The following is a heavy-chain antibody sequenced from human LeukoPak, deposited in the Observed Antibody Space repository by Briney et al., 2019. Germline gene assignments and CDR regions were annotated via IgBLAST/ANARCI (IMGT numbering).Heavy chain of an antibody. CDR3: ARDLVYYGSGSYYPEYYFDY. J-gene: IGHJ4*02. CDR1: GGSFSSSSYY. D-gene: IGHD3-10*01. Sequence: RSSETLSLTCTVSGGSFSSSSYYWGWIRQPPGKGLEWIGSMYYSGSTYYNASLKSRVTISVDTSKNQFSLRLSSVTAADTAVYYCARDLVYYGSGSYYPEYYFDYWGQGTLVTVSS. CDR2: MYYSGST. V-gene: IGHV4-39*07.